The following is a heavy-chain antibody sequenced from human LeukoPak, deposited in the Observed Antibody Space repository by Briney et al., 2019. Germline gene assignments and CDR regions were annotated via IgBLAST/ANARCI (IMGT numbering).Heavy chain of an antibody. Sequence: KSSETLSLTCTVSGYSISSGYYWGWIRQPPGKGLEWIGSIYHSGSTYYNPSLKSRVTISVDTSKNQFSLKLSSVTPEDAAVYYCAREQQLVLGSYYYYMDVWGKGTTVTVSS. J-gene: IGHJ6*03. V-gene: IGHV4-38-2*02. CDR3: AREQQLVLGSYYYYMDV. D-gene: IGHD6-13*01. CDR2: IYHSGST. CDR1: GYSISSGYY.